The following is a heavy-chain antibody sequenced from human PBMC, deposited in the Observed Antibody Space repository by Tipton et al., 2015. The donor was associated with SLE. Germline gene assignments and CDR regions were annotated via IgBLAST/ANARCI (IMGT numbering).Heavy chain of an antibody. J-gene: IGHJ4*02. V-gene: IGHV4-34*01. CDR2: INHGGST. D-gene: IGHD6-13*01. CDR3: ARPRIAAAGTILRYYFDY. CDR1: GGSFSGYY. Sequence: TLSLTCAVYGGSFSGYYWSWIRQPPGKGLEWIGEINHGGSTNYNPSLKSRVTISVDTSKNQFSLKLSSVTAADTAVYYCARPRIAAAGTILRYYFDYWGQGTLVTVSS.